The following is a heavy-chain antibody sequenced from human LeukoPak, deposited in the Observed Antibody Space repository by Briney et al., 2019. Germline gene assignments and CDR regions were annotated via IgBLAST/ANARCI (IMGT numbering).Heavy chain of an antibody. D-gene: IGHD1-26*01. V-gene: IGHV3-11*01. Sequence: PGGSLRLSCAASQFTFNDYAMSWIRQAPGKGLEWVSYISSSGSTIYYADSVKGRFTISRDNAKNSLYLQMNSLRAEDTAVYYCARRRDSGSLQHFDYWGQGTLVTVSS. CDR3: ARRRDSGSLQHFDY. J-gene: IGHJ4*02. CDR2: ISSSGSTI. CDR1: QFTFNDYA.